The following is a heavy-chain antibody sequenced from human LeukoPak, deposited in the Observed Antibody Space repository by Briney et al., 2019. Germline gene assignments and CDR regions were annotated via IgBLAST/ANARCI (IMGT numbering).Heavy chain of an antibody. V-gene: IGHV4-39*01. CDR2: IYYSGST. J-gene: IGHJ4*02. CDR3: ARHVNSSGSYMYYLDY. Sequence: PSETLSLTCTVSGGSISSSSYYWGWIRQPPGKGLEWIGSIYYSGSTNYNPSLKSRVTISVDTSKNQFSLKLSPVTAADTAVYYCARHVNSSGSYMYYLDYWGQGTLVTVSS. CDR1: GGSISSSSYY. D-gene: IGHD3-10*01.